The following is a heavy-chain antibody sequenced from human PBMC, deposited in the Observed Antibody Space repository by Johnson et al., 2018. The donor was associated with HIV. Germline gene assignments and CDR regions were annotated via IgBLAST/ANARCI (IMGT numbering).Heavy chain of an antibody. CDR2: ISGRVGNT. V-gene: IGHV3-23*04. CDR3: ARLKYGDYGDAFDI. CDR1: GFTFSSYA. D-gene: IGHD4-17*01. J-gene: IGHJ3*02. Sequence: VQLVESGGGLVQSGGSLRLSCAASGFTFSSYAMSWVRQAPGKGLEWVSAISGRVGNTYYANSVKGRFTISRDNTKNSLYLQINSLRAEDTAVYYCARLKYGDYGDAFDIWGQGTMVTVSS.